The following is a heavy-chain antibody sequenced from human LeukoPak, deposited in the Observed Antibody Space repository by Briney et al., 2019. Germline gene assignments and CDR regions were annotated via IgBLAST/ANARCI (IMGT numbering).Heavy chain of an antibody. V-gene: IGHV3-66*01. CDR2: IYSGGST. Sequence: PGGSLRLSCAASGFTVSSNYMSWVRQAPGKGLEWVSVIYSGGSTYYADSVKGRFTISRDNAKNSLYLQMNSLRDEDTAVYYCARFGIANERFDYWGQGTLVTVSS. J-gene: IGHJ4*02. CDR3: ARFGIANERFDY. D-gene: IGHD1-1*01. CDR1: GFTVSSNY.